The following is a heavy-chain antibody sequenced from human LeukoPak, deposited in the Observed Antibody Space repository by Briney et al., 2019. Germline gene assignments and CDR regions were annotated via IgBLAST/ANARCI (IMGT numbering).Heavy chain of an antibody. J-gene: IGHJ4*02. V-gene: IGHV4-59*08. CDR2: IYYSGST. Sequence: SETLPLTCSVSGXSMSSYYGSWIRQPPGKGLEWIGYIYYSGSTNYNPSLKTRGTISVDTSKNQFSLKLSSVTAADTAVYYCARHLRGYSYGPFDSWGQGTLVTVSS. D-gene: IGHD5-18*01. CDR1: GXSMSSYY. CDR3: ARHLRGYSYGPFDS.